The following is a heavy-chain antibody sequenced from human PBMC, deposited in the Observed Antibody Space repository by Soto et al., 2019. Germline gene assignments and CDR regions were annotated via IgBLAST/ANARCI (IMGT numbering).Heavy chain of an antibody. D-gene: IGHD5-12*01. V-gene: IGHV4-59*01. CDR2: IYYSGST. J-gene: IGHJ4*02. CDR1: GGSISSYY. CDR3: AREQYSGYDFYFDY. Sequence: KLSETLSLTCTVSGGSISSYYWSWIRQPPGKGLEWIGYIYYSGSTNYNPSLKSRVTISVDTSKNQFSLKLSSVTAADTAVYYCAREQYSGYDFYFDYWGQGTLVTVS.